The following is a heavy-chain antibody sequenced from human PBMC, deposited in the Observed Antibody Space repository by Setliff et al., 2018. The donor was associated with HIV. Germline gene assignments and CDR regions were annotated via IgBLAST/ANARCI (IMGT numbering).Heavy chain of an antibody. Sequence: PSETLSLTCTVSGGSVSNSYCSWIRQPAGKGLQWIGRIYTSGSTNFNPSLKSRVTMSLDTSQNQVSLKLTSVTAADTAVYYCARGGATGTTRLDYWGQGTLVTVSS. D-gene: IGHD1-7*01. J-gene: IGHJ4*02. V-gene: IGHV4-4*07. CDR1: GGSVSNSY. CDR2: IYTSGST. CDR3: ARGGATGTTRLDY.